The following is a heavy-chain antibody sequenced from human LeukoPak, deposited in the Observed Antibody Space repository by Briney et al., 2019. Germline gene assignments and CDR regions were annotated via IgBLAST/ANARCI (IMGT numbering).Heavy chain of an antibody. CDR2: IESGGKT. CDR1: GFTVSNNY. Sequence: GGSLRLSCEVSGFTVSNNYMSWVRQAPGKGLEWASVIESGGKTSYGDSVKGRFTISRDNSKNTLYLQMNSLVAEDTAVYYCTRDHRAMGRDTKGFDPWGQGTLVTVSS. J-gene: IGHJ5*02. V-gene: IGHV3-53*01. D-gene: IGHD2-2*01. CDR3: TRDHRAMGRDTKGFDP.